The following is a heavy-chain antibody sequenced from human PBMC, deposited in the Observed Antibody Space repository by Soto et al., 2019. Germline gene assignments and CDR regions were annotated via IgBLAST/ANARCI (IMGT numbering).Heavy chain of an antibody. J-gene: IGHJ4*02. CDR3: ARDIIYFDWLPREGYFDY. CDR2: INAGNGNT. V-gene: IGHV1-3*01. Sequence: ASVKVSCKASGYTFTSYAMHWVRQAPGQRLEWMGWINAGNGNTKYSQKFQGRVTITRDTSASTAYMELSSLRSEDTAVYYCARDIIYFDWLPREGYFDYWGQGTLVTVSS. CDR1: GYTFTSYA. D-gene: IGHD3-9*01.